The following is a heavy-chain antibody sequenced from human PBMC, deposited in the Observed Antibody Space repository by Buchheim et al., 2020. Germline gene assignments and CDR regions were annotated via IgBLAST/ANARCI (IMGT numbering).Heavy chain of an antibody. D-gene: IGHD3-3*01. CDR3: ARALFPAISNYDFWSGFGY. CDR2: IYLSGST. CDR1: GGSISSGGYS. J-gene: IGHJ4*02. Sequence: QLQLQESGSGLVKPSQTLSLTCAVSGGSISSGGYSWSWIRQPPGKGLEWIGYIYLSGSTHYNPSLKSRVTISVDRSKNQFSLKLSTVTAADTAVYYCARALFPAISNYDFWSGFGYWGPGTL. V-gene: IGHV4-30-2*01.